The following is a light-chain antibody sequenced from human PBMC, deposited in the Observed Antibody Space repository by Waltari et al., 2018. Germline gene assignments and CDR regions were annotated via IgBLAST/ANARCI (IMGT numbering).Light chain of an antibody. CDR3: LQYDSNPLT. Sequence: DIQMTHSPSSLSASAGDRVTITCRASQGINTYLNWYQQKPGKVPKRLIYAASNLESGVPSRFSGSGSGTDFTLTISSLQPEDFATYYCLQYDSNPLTFGGGTKVEIK. CDR1: QGINTY. J-gene: IGKJ4*01. CDR2: AAS. V-gene: IGKV1-17*01.